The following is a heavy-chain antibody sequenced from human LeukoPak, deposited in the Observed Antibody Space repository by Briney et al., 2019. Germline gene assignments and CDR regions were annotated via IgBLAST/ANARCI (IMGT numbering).Heavy chain of an antibody. V-gene: IGHV4-59*01. CDR3: ARRRYYDSSGYNPTYYFDY. D-gene: IGHD3-22*01. CDR2: IYYSVDT. Sequence: SETLSLTCAVSGDSIIGSYWSWIRQAPGKGLEWIGYIYYSVDTDYNPSLKSRVTISVDMSKRQISLRLTSVTAADTAVYYRARRRYYDSSGYNPTYYFDYWGQGILVTVSS. CDR1: GDSIIGSY. J-gene: IGHJ4*02.